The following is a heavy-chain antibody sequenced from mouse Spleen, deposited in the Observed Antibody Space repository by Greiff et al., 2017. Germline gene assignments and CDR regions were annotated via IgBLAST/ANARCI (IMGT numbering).Heavy chain of an antibody. D-gene: IGHD3-2*01. CDR3: ARERDSSGYLWFAY. V-gene: IGHV5-16*01. CDR2: INYDGSST. CDR1: GFTFSDYY. Sequence: EVKLMESEGGLVQPGSSMKLSCTASGFTFSDYYMAWVRQVPEKGLEWVANINYDGSSTYYLDSLKSRFIISRDNAKNILYLQMSSLKSEDTATYYCARERDSSGYLWFAYWGQGTLVTVSA. J-gene: IGHJ3*01.